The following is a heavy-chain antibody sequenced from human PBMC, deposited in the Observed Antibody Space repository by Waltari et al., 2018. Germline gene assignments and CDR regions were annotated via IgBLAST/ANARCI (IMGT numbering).Heavy chain of an antibody. Sequence: EVQLVESGGGLVKPGGSLRLSCAASGSTFSSYSMNWVRQAPGKGLEWVSSISSSSSYIYYADSVKGRFTISRDNAKNSLYLQMNSLRAEDTAVYYCARDPDYEISAGWFDPWGQGTLVTVSS. D-gene: IGHD3-22*01. CDR3: ARDPDYEISAGWFDP. CDR2: ISSSSSYI. V-gene: IGHV3-21*01. J-gene: IGHJ5*02. CDR1: GSTFSSYS.